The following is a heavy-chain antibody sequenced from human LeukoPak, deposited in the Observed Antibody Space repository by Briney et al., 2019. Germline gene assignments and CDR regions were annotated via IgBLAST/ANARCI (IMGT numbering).Heavy chain of an antibody. J-gene: IGHJ5*02. V-gene: IGHV4-59*01. Sequence: SETLSLTCTVSGGSISSYYWSWIRQPPGKGLVWIGYIYYSGSTNYNPSLKSRVTISVDTSKNQFSLKLSSVTAADTAVYYCARATPEYSSFVWFDPWGQGTLVTVSS. CDR1: GGSISSYY. CDR3: ARATPEYSSFVWFDP. D-gene: IGHD6-6*01. CDR2: IYYSGST.